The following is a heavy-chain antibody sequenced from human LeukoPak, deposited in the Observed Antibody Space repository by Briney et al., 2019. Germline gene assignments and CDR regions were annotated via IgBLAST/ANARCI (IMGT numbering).Heavy chain of an antibody. Sequence: GGSLRLSCAASGFTFSSYGMHWVRPAPGKGLEWVAFIRYDGSNKYYADSVKGRFTIPRDNSKNTLSLHMNSLRAEDTALYYCAKWFLPIAPAGTEVFWGQGTLVTVSS. V-gene: IGHV3-30*02. CDR1: GFTFSSYG. J-gene: IGHJ4*02. D-gene: IGHD6-13*01. CDR3: AKWFLPIAPAGTEVF. CDR2: IRYDGSNK.